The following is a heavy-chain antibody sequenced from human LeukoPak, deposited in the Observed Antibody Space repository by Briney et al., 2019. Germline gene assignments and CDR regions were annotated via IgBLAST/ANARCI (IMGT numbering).Heavy chain of an antibody. V-gene: IGHV3-7*03. CDR2: IKQDGSEK. D-gene: IGHD4-23*01. J-gene: IGHJ4*02. CDR3: AKDRFDYGGSFDY. Sequence: GGSLRLSCAASGFTFSSYWMSWVRQAPGKGLEWVANIKQDGSEKYYVDSVKGRFTISRDNAKNSLYLQMNSLRAEDTAVYYCAKDRFDYGGSFDYWGQGTLVTVSS. CDR1: GFTFSSYW.